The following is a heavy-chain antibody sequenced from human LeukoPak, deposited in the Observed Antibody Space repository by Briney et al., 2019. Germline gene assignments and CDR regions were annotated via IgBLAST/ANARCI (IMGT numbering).Heavy chain of an antibody. CDR1: GFTFSSYA. V-gene: IGHV3-30-3*01. J-gene: IGHJ4*02. D-gene: IGHD2-21*02. Sequence: GGSLRLSCAASGFTFSSYAMHWVRQAPGKGLEWVAVISYDGSNKYYADSVKGRFTISRDNSKNTLYLQMNSLRAEDTAVYYCAREPVAYCGGDCYSGYFDHWGQGTLVTVSS. CDR2: ISYDGSNK. CDR3: AREPVAYCGGDCYSGYFDH.